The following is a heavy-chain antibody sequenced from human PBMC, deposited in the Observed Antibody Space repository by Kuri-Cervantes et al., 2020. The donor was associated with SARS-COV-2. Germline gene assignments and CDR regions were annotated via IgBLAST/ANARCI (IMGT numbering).Heavy chain of an antibody. Sequence: GGSLRLSCAASRFTFSSYWMHWVRQAPGKGLVWVSRINSDGSSTSYADSVKGRFTISRDNAKNTLYLQMNSLRAEDTAVYYCARGYDSSGYSLDYWGQGTLVTVSS. CDR2: INSDGSST. CDR3: ARGYDSSGYSLDY. CDR1: RFTFSSYW. J-gene: IGHJ4*02. V-gene: IGHV3-74*01. D-gene: IGHD3-22*01.